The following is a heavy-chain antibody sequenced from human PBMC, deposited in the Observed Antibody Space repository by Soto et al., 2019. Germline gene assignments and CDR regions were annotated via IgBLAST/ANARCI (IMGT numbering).Heavy chain of an antibody. J-gene: IGHJ5*02. CDR2: IYSGGRN. Sequence: TSETLSLTCTVSGGSISSFYWSWIRQPAGKGLEWIGRIYSGGRNNYNPSLKSRVTMSVDTSKNQFSLRLSSVTAADTAMYYWARFTYKCGFNWCDPWGQGTKGTVSS. CDR3: ARFTYKCGFNWCDP. D-gene: IGHD5-12*01. V-gene: IGHV4-4*07. CDR1: GGSISSFY.